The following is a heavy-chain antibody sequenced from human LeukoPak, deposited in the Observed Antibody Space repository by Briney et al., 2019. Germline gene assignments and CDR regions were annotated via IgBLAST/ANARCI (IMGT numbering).Heavy chain of an antibody. J-gene: IGHJ4*02. D-gene: IGHD3-22*01. CDR2: MNPNSGNT. CDR3: AREGSYYYDSSGYYINYFDY. CDR1: GFTFTSYD. V-gene: IGHV1-8*01. Sequence: GASVKVSCKASGFTFTSYDFNWVRQATGQGLEWMGWMNPNSGNTGYAQKFQGRVTMTRDTSISTAYMELSSLRSEDTAVYYCAREGSYYYDSSGYYINYFDYWGQGTLVTVSS.